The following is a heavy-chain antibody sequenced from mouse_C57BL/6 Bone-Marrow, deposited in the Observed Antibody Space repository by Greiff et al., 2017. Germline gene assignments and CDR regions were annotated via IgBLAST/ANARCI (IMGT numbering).Heavy chain of an antibody. Sequence: EVQLQQSGPVLVKPGASVKMSCKASGYTFTDYYMNWVKQSHGKSLEWIGVINPYNGGTSYNQKFKGKATLTVDKSSSTAYMELNSLTSEDSAVYYCARRGVTGTGFDYWGQGTTLTVSS. D-gene: IGHD4-1*01. CDR3: ARRGVTGTGFDY. CDR2: INPYNGGT. V-gene: IGHV1-19*01. CDR1: GYTFTDYY. J-gene: IGHJ2*01.